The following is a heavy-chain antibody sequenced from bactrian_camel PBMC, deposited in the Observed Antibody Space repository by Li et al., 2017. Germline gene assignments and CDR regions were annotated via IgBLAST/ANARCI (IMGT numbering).Heavy chain of an antibody. V-gene: IGHV3S53*01. CDR1: GYIGRGCG. D-gene: IGHD7*01. J-gene: IGHJ7*01. CDR2: LTSDGSA. Sequence: HVQLVESGGGSVQAGGSLKLSCVASGYIGRGCGMAWYRQAPGKEREFVSSLTSDGSAKYADSVLGRFTISRDNSKNTLFLQMNGLQPEDSATYYCAASGRGGTCAGTEEGGFTYHGKDYWGKGTQVTVS.